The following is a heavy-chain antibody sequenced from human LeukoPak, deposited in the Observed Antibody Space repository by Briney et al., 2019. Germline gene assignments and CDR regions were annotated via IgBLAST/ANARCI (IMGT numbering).Heavy chain of an antibody. Sequence: PSETLSLTCTVSGGSISSSSYYWGWIRQPPGKGLEWIGSIYYSGSTYYNPSLKSRVTISVDTSKNQFSLKLSSVTAADTAVYYCARGGAAAEFDYWGQGAPGTVSS. V-gene: IGHV4-39*01. CDR2: IYYSGST. CDR1: GGSISSSSYY. J-gene: IGHJ4*02. CDR3: ARGGAAAEFDY. D-gene: IGHD6-13*01.